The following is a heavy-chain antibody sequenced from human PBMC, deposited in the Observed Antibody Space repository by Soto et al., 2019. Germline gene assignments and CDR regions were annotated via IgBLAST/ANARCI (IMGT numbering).Heavy chain of an antibody. CDR1: GFPFISYA. CDR3: EKATLTHQAIDY. CDR2: ISGSGGST. Sequence: GGSLRLSCAASGFPFISYAMSWVRQAQGKGLEWVSAISGSGGSTYYADSVKGRFTNSRDNSKNTLYLQMNSLRAEDTAVYYCEKATLTHQAIDYWGQGTLVTVSS. D-gene: IGHD2-21*02. J-gene: IGHJ4*02. V-gene: IGHV3-23*01.